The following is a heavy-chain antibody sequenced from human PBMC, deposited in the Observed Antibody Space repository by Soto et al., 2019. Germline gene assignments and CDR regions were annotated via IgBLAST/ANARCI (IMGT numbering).Heavy chain of an antibody. CDR1: GFTFSDYA. V-gene: IGHV3-30*18. J-gene: IGHJ4*02. Sequence: VQLVESGGGVVQPGRSLRLSCAASGFTFSDYAMHWVRQAPGKGLEWVAVVSHDGRNTHYADSVKGRFTISRDSSKKKVSLEKTRLRAEDTAVYYCAKGGRQWLVTSDFNYWGQGALVTVSS. CDR2: VSHDGRNT. D-gene: IGHD6-19*01. CDR3: AKGGRQWLVTSDFNY.